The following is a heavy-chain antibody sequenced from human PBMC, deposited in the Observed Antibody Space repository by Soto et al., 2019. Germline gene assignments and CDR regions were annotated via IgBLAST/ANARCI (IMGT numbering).Heavy chain of an antibody. CDR3: ASQYYDILTGYPNWFDP. Sequence: ASVKVSCKASGYTFTSYGISWVRQAPGQGLEWMGGFDPEDGETIYAQKFQGRVTMTEDTSTDTAYTELSSLRSEDTAVYYCASQYYDILTGYPNWFDPWGQGTLVTVSS. D-gene: IGHD3-9*01. V-gene: IGHV1-24*01. CDR2: FDPEDGET. CDR1: GYTFTSYG. J-gene: IGHJ5*02.